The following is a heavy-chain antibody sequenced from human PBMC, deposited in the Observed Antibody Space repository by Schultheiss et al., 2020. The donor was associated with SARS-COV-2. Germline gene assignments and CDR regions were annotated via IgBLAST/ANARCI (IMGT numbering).Heavy chain of an antibody. CDR1: GYSFTNYW. Sequence: GGSLRLSCKGSGYSFTNYWIGWVRQMPGKGLEWMGIIYPGNSDTRYSPSFQGQVTISADKSISTAYLQWSTLKASDTAMYYCARSGYSFGSYYYNIMDVWGQGTTVTVSS. J-gene: IGHJ6*02. CDR2: IYPGNSDT. CDR3: ARSGYSFGSYYYNIMDV. D-gene: IGHD5-18*01. V-gene: IGHV5-51*01.